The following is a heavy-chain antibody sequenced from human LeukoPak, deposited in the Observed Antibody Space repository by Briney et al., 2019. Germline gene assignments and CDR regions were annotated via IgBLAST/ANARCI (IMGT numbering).Heavy chain of an antibody. Sequence: TGGSLRLSCAASGFTFSSYSMNWVRQAPGEGLEWVSSISSSSSYIYYADSVKGRFTISRDNAKNSLYLQMNSLRAEDMAVYYCARGFSGSHGLAFDIWGQGTMVTVSS. V-gene: IGHV3-21*01. CDR3: ARGFSGSHGLAFDI. D-gene: IGHD1-26*01. CDR2: ISSSSSYI. CDR1: GFTFSSYS. J-gene: IGHJ3*02.